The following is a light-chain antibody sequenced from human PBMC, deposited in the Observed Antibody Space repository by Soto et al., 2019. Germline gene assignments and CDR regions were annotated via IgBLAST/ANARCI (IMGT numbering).Light chain of an antibody. Sequence: DIQMTQSPSSLSASVGDRVTITCRASQSITNYLNWYQQKPGKAPKLLIYTASSLQSGVPSRFSDSGSGTDYTLTISSLQPEDFTSYYCQKSYSTVYTFGQGTRLEIK. CDR1: QSITNY. CDR2: TAS. CDR3: QKSYSTVYT. J-gene: IGKJ2*01. V-gene: IGKV1-39*01.